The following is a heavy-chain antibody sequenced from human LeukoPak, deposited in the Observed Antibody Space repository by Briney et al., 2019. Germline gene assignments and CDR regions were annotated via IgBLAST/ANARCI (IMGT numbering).Heavy chain of an antibody. CDR1: GYSFTSYW. D-gene: IGHD4-17*01. V-gene: IGHV5-51*04. CDR3: AKSPTFYGDYDAFHV. CDR2: IYPGDSET. Sequence: GESLKISCKGSGYSFTSYWIGWVRQMPGKGLEWMGIIYPGDSETRYSPSFQGQVTISADKPISTAYLQWSSLTASDTAMYYCAKSPTFYGDYDAFHVWGQGTMVTVSS. J-gene: IGHJ3*01.